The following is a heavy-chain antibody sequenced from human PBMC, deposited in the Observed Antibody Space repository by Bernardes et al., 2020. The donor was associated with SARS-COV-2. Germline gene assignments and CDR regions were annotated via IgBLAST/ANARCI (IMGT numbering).Heavy chain of an antibody. CDR3: ARDKLLWFGELYYYYYGMDV. CDR1: GFTVSSNY. D-gene: IGHD3-10*01. Sequence: GGSLRLSCAASGFTVSSNYMSWVRQAPGQGLEWVSVIYRGGRTYYADSVKGRFTISRDNSKNTLYLQMNSLRAEDTAVYYCARDKLLWFGELYYYYYGMDVWGQGTTVTVSS. V-gene: IGHV3-66*02. J-gene: IGHJ6*02. CDR2: IYRGGRT.